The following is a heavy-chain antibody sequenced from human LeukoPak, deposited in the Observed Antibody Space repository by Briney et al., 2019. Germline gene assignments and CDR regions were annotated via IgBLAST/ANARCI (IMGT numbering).Heavy chain of an antibody. CDR3: ARAGNYDSSGYYYSAEYFQH. CDR2: IIPIFGTA. CDR1: GGTFISYA. D-gene: IGHD3-22*01. J-gene: IGHJ1*01. V-gene: IGHV1-69*13. Sequence: GASVKVSCKASGGTFISYAISWVRQAPGQGLEWMGGIIPIFGTANYAQKFQGRVTITADESTSTAYMELSSLRSEDTAVYYCARAGNYDSSGYYYSAEYFQHWGQGTLVTVSS.